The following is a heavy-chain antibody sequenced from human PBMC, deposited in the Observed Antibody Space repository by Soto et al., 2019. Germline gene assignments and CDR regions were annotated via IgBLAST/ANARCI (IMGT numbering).Heavy chain of an antibody. D-gene: IGHD3-22*01. V-gene: IGHV5-51*01. CDR1: GYSFTTYW. J-gene: IGHJ1*01. Sequence: PGESLKISCKGSGYSFTTYWIAWVRQMPGKGLEWMGIIYPGDSRTTYSPSFQGHVIISADKSISTAYLQWSSLKASDSAMYYCARLTLAHDSSGYHIFADWGLGTLVTVSS. CDR3: ARLTLAHDSSGYHIFAD. CDR2: IYPGDSRT.